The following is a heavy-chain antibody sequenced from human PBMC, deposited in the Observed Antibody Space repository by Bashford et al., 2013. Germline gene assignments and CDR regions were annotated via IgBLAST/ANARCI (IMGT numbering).Heavy chain of an antibody. D-gene: IGHD1-26*01. Sequence: ASVKVSCKASGYTFTTYGISWVRQAPGQGLEWMGWISGYNTNTNYAQKFQGRVTMTTDTSTRTAYMELRSLRSDDTAVYYCAREPRSSSGGXTAYWGQGTLVTVSS. CDR2: ISGYNTNT. CDR3: AREPRSSSGGXTAY. V-gene: IGHV1-18*01. CDR1: GYTFTTYG. J-gene: IGHJ4*02.